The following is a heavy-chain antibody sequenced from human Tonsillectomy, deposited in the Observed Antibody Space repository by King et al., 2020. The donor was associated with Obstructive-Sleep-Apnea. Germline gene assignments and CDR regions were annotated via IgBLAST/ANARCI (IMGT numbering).Heavy chain of an antibody. CDR1: GFTFDDYA. Sequence: VQSGRSLRLSCAASGFTFDDYAMHWVRQAPGKGLEWVSSISWDSGNIAYADSVKGRFTISRDNAKNSLYLQMNSLRGEDTALYYCARGPYGYYAPLYFDYWGQGTLVTVSS. J-gene: IGHJ4*02. CDR2: ISWDSGNI. D-gene: IGHD4-17*01. CDR3: ARGPYGYYAPLYFDY. V-gene: IGHV3-9*01.